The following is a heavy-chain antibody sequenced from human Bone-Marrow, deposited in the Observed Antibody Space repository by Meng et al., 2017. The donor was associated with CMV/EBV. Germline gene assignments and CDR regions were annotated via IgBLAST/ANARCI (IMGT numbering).Heavy chain of an antibody. Sequence: GESLKISCSASGFIFGDHAMHWVRQAPGKGLEWVAVISYDGSTKYFADSVKGRFTIYRDNYRDTLFLQMNSLTTEDTGLYYCAKDPPDAEEMATTYYWGQGTLVTVSS. CDR2: ISYDGSTK. CDR1: GFIFGDHA. CDR3: AKDPPDAEEMATTYY. J-gene: IGHJ4*02. D-gene: IGHD5-24*01. V-gene: IGHV3-30*01.